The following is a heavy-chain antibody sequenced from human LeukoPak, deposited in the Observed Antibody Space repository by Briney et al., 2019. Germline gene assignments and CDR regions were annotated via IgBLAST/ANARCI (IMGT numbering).Heavy chain of an antibody. CDR3: ARDPRTTGKSNYGMDV. D-gene: IGHD4-17*01. J-gene: IGHJ6*02. Sequence: GGSLRLSRAASGITVSSNYMSWVRQPPGKGLEWVSIIYSGGTTYYADSVQGRFTISRDNSKNTVYLQMNSLRVEDTAVYYCARDPRTTGKSNYGMDVWGQGTTVTVSS. CDR2: IYSGGTT. CDR1: GITVSSNY. V-gene: IGHV3-53*01.